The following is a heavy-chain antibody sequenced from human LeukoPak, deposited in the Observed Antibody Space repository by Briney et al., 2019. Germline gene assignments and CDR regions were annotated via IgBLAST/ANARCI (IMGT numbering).Heavy chain of an antibody. CDR2: ISSSGSTI. Sequence: GGSLRLSXAASGFTFSSYEMNWVRQAPGKGLEWVSYISSSGSTIYYADSVKGRFTISRDNFQNTLFLQLNNLRVDDTAVYYCAKVNYYHPYFWGQGTLVTVSS. V-gene: IGHV3-48*03. J-gene: IGHJ4*02. CDR3: AKVNYYHPYF. CDR1: GFTFSSYE. D-gene: IGHD3-22*01.